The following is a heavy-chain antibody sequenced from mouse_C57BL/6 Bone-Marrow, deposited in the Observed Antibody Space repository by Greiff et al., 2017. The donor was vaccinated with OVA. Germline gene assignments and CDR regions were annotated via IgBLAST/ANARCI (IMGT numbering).Heavy chain of an antibody. CDR3: GRGIEDWYFDV. J-gene: IGHJ1*03. CDR1: GYTFTSYW. CDR2: IDPSDSET. Sequence: QVQLQQPGAELVRPGSSVKLSCKASGYTFTSYWMHWVKQRPIQGLEWIGNIDPSDSETHYNQKFKDKATLTVDKSSSTAYMQLSSLTSEDSAVYYCGRGIEDWYFDVWGTGTTVTVAS. V-gene: IGHV1-52*01.